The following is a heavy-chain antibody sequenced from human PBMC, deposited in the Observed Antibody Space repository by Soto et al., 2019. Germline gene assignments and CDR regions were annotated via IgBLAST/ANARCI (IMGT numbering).Heavy chain of an antibody. J-gene: IGHJ4*02. Sequence: QVQLQQWGAGLLKPSETLFLTCAVYGGSFSGFYWSWIRQPPGKGLEWIGESNHVGSTNYNPSLKSRVPMSVDPSKNQFSLRLTSVTAADTAVYYCARVLIAGVTTDWGQGTLVIVSS. CDR1: GGSFSGFY. V-gene: IGHV4-34*01. D-gene: IGHD5-18*01. CDR2: SNHVGST. CDR3: ARVLIAGVTTD.